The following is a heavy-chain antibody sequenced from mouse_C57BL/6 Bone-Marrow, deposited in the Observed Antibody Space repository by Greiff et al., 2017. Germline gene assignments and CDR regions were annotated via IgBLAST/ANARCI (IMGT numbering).Heavy chain of an antibody. V-gene: IGHV1-55*01. J-gene: IGHJ4*01. Sequence: QVQLQQPGAELVKPGASVKMSCKASGYTFTSYWITWVKQRPGQGLAWIGDIYPGSGSTNYNEKFKSKATLTVDTSSSTAYMQLSSLTSEDSAVYYCARGGYAIGGMDYWGQGTSVTVSS. CDR1: GYTFTSYW. D-gene: IGHD2-10*02. CDR3: ARGGYAIGGMDY. CDR2: IYPGSGST.